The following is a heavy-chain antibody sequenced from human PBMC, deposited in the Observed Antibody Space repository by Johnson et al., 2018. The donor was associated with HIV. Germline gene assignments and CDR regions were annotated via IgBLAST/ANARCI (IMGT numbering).Heavy chain of an antibody. V-gene: IGHV3-64*01. Sequence: VQLVESGGGLVQPGGSLRLSCAASGFTFSSYAMHWVRQAPGKGLEYVSAISSNGGSTYYANSVKGRFTISRDNAKNSLYLQMNSLRAEDTAVYYCARDHGYCSSTSCYGDAACDFWGQGTMVTVSS. D-gene: IGHD2-2*03. CDR3: ARDHGYCSSTSCYGDAACDF. CDR1: GFTFSSYA. CDR2: ISSNGGST. J-gene: IGHJ3*01.